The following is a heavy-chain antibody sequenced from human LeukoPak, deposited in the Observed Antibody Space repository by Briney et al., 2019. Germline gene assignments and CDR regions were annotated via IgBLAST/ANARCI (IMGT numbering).Heavy chain of an antibody. Sequence: SETLSLTCAVYGGSFSGYYWSWIRQPPGKGLEWIGEINHSVTTNYNPSLKSRVTISVDTSKNQFSLKLSSVTAADTAVYYCARDWGVSARPGYMDVWGKGTTVTVSS. CDR1: GGSFSGYY. CDR3: ARDWGVSARPGYMDV. CDR2: INHSVTT. V-gene: IGHV4-34*01. J-gene: IGHJ6*03. D-gene: IGHD6-6*01.